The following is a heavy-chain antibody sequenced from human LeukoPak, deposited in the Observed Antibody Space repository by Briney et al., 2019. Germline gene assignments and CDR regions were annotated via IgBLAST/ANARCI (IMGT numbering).Heavy chain of an antibody. CDR1: GYTFTGYY. V-gene: IGHV1-2*02. D-gene: IGHD6-19*01. Sequence: GASVTVSCKASGYTFTGYYMHWVRQAPGQGLEWMGWINPNSGGTNYAQKFQGRVTMTRDTSISTAYMELSRLRSDDTAVYYCARGVYSSGWYGDCWGQGTLVTVSS. CDR3: ARGVYSSGWYGDC. CDR2: INPNSGGT. J-gene: IGHJ4*02.